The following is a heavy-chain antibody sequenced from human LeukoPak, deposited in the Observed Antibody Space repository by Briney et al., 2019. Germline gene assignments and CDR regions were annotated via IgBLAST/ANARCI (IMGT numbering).Heavy chain of an antibody. Sequence: SETLSLTCSVSGGSISSNNYWGWVRQPPGKGLEWIGSIYYSGNTYYNPSLKSRVTISVDTSKNQFSLNLRSVTAADTAVYYCASGILTGYYSVDVWGQGTMVTVSS. CDR3: ASGILTGYYSVDV. CDR1: GGSISSNNY. D-gene: IGHD3-9*01. V-gene: IGHV4-39*01. J-gene: IGHJ3*01. CDR2: IYYSGNT.